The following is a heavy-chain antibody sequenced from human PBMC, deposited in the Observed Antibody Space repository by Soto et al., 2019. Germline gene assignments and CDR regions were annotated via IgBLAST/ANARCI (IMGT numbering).Heavy chain of an antibody. Sequence: SVKVSCKASGGTFSSYAISWVRQAPGQGLEWMGGIIPIFGTANYAQKFQGRVTITADESTSTAYMELSSLRSEDTAVYYCAGGPGRGRGGGYYYYYGMDVWGQGTTVTVSS. CDR2: IIPIFGTA. J-gene: IGHJ6*02. D-gene: IGHD3-10*01. V-gene: IGHV1-69*13. CDR3: AGGPGRGRGGGYYYYYGMDV. CDR1: GGTFSSYA.